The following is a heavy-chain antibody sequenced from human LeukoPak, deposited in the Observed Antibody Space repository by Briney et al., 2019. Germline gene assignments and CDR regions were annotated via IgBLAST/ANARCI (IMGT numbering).Heavy chain of an antibody. Sequence: SETLSLTCAVYGGSLSGFYWSWIRQPPGKGLEWIGEIDHSGNTNYNPSLKSRVTISVDTSKNQVSLKLTSVTAADTAVYYCARASSFDETTRYDLAWFSPWGQGTLVTVSS. CDR3: ARASSFDETTRYDLAWFSP. D-gene: IGHD2-2*01. CDR2: IDHSGNT. CDR1: GGSLSGFY. V-gene: IGHV4-34*01. J-gene: IGHJ5*02.